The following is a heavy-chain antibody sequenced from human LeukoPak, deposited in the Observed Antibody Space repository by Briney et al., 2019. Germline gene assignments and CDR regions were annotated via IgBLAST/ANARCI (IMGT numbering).Heavy chain of an antibody. CDR2: INYSGST. Sequence: SETLSLTCAVYGRSFSGYWWSWIRLPPGKGLEWIGEINYSGSTYYSPTLKSRVTISRDTSRNHFSLNLTSVTAADTAVYYCARGTGNTVFDQWGQGTLVTVSS. J-gene: IGHJ4*02. CDR3: ARGTGNTVFDQ. CDR1: GRSFSGYW. V-gene: IGHV4-34*01.